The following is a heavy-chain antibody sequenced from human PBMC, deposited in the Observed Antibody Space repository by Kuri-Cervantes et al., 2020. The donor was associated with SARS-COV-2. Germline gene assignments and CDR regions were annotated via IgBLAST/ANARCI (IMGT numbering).Heavy chain of an antibody. CDR3: ARVGTGYCSGGSCRLLSGFDP. Sequence: ASVKVSCKASGYTFTSYAMHWVRQAPGQRLEWMGWINAGNGNTKYLQKFQGRVTITRDTSASTAYMELSSLRSEDTAVYYCARVGTGYCSGGSCRLLSGFDPWGQGTLVTVSS. CDR1: GYTFTSYA. V-gene: IGHV1-3*01. J-gene: IGHJ5*02. D-gene: IGHD2-15*01. CDR2: INAGNGNT.